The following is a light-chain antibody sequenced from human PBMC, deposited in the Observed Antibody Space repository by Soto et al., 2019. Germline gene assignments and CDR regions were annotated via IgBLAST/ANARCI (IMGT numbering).Light chain of an antibody. CDR1: QSVRTY. J-gene: IGKJ1*01. Sequence: EIVMTQSPDTLSVSPGERATLSCRASQSVRTYLAWYQQKPGQSPRLLIYGASTRATGIPARFGGSGSGTRFTLTISSLQSEDFAVYYCQQYNDWPPAWTFGQGTKVEI. V-gene: IGKV3-15*01. CDR3: QQYNDWPPAWT. CDR2: GAS.